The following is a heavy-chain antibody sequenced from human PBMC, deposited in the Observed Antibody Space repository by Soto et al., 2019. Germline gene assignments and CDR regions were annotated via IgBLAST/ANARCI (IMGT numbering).Heavy chain of an antibody. J-gene: IGHJ5*02. CDR2: INPGNGNT. CDR1: GYIFANYA. CDR3: ARVLKNCSASGDTWFDP. V-gene: IGHV1-3*01. D-gene: IGHD3-10*01. Sequence: ASVKVSCKASGYIFANYAMQWVRQAPGQGLEWMGYINPGNGNTKYSQKFQGRLPISRDTSANTVYMDLSSITSKDTAIYYCARVLKNCSASGDTWFDPWGQGTQVTVAS.